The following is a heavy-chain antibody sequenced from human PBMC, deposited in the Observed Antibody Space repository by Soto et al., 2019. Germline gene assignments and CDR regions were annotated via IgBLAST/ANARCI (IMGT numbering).Heavy chain of an antibody. D-gene: IGHD3-10*01. J-gene: IGHJ6*03. CDR1: GYTFTSYG. V-gene: IGHV1-18*01. CDR2: ISAYNGNT. CDR3: ARLALGFRGVIKPAYYYYYMDV. Sequence: ASVKVSCTASGYTFTSYGISWVRQAPGQGLEWMGWISAYNGNTNYAQKLQGRVTMTTDTSTSTAYMELRSLRSDDTAVYYCARLALGFRGVIKPAYYYYYMDVWGKGTRVTVSS.